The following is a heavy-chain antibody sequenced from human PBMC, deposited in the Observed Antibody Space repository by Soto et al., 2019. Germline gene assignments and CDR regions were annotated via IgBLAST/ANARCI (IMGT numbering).Heavy chain of an antibody. V-gene: IGHV4-30-4*01. Sequence: SETLALTCTVSGDSICSGDYYWSWIRQPPGKGLEWIGCIYYSGNTYYNPSLKRRFSISVDTSKNQFSLKLTSVTAADTAVYFCVSHRNYIVVSGSFFDYWSQGTLVTVSS. D-gene: IGHD6-19*01. J-gene: IGHJ4*02. CDR1: GDSICSGDYY. CDR3: VSHRNYIVVSGSFFDY. CDR2: IYYSGNT.